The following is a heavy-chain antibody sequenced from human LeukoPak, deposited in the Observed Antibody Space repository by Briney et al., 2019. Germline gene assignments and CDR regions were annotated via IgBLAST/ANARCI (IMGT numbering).Heavy chain of an antibody. Sequence: SETLSLTCTVVSIRSYFCSWIRQSPGKGLEWIGYVSFSGNTKYNPSLKSRVTISLDTSKKRFSLNLTSVTAADTAVYYCARHVNLKNQVVKDYLDFWGQGTLVTVSS. V-gene: IGHV4-59*08. CDR2: VSFSGNT. CDR1: VSIRSYF. CDR3: ARHVNLKNQVVKDYLDF. J-gene: IGHJ4*02. D-gene: IGHD3-16*02.